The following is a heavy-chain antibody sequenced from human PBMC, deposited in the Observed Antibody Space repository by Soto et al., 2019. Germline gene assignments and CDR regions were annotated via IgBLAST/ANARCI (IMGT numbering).Heavy chain of an antibody. J-gene: IGHJ4*02. CDR1: GFTFSSDW. CDR3: ETFKSLAGQE. Sequence: EVQLVESGGGLVQPGGSLRLSCAASGFTFSSDWMSWVRQAQGKGLEWVANIKQDGSDKYYVDSVKGRFTISRDNAKNSLYLQMNSLTAEDTAIYYCETFKSLAGQEWGQGTLVTVSS. V-gene: IGHV3-7*05. D-gene: IGHD6-6*01. CDR2: IKQDGSDK.